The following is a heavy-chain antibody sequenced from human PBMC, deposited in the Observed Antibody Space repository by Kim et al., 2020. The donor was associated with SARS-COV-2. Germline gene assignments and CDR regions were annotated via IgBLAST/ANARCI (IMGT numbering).Heavy chain of an antibody. J-gene: IGHJ4*02. CDR1: SGSISSGTYY. V-gene: IGHV4-39*01. D-gene: IGHD3-22*01. CDR3: ARHTSAYSTLDY. CDR2: IHYLGST. Sequence: SETLSLTCTLSSGSISSGTYYWVWIRQPPGNGLEFIGKIHYLGSTDYNPSLKSRVTISIDTSKKYFSLKLTSVTAADTDVYFCARHTSAYSTLDYWGQGALVTVSS.